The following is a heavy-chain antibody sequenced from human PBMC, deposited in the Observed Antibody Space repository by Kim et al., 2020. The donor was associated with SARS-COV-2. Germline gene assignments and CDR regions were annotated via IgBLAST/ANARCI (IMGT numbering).Heavy chain of an antibody. Sequence: ASVKVSCKASGYTFTSYYMHWVRQAPGQGLEWMGIINPSGGSTSYAQKFQGRVTMTRDTSTSTVYMELSSLRSEDTAVYYCARERRELVRGVILGFGRVYYYGMDVWGQGTTVTVSS. CDR3: ARERRELVRGVILGFGRVYYYGMDV. V-gene: IGHV1-46*01. CDR1: GYTFTSYY. D-gene: IGHD3-10*01. CDR2: INPSGGST. J-gene: IGHJ6*02.